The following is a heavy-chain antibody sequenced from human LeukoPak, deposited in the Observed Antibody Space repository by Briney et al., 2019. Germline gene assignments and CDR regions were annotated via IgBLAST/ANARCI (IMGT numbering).Heavy chain of an antibody. CDR3: VRGYCSGGSCPWDY. Sequence: GGSLRLSCAASGFTFSSYAMSWVRQAPGKGLEWVSVIYSGGSTYYADSVKGRFTISRDNSKNTLYLQMNSLRAEDTAVYYCVRGYCSGGSCPWDYWGQGTLVTVSS. CDR2: IYSGGST. CDR1: GFTFSSYA. D-gene: IGHD2-15*01. J-gene: IGHJ4*02. V-gene: IGHV3-53*01.